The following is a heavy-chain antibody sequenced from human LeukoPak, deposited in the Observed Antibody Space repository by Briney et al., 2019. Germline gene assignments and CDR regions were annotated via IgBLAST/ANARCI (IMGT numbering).Heavy chain of an antibody. CDR2: IYHSGST. V-gene: IGHV4-38-2*02. CDR3: AVRGVVVVATTAFDI. Sequence: SETLSLTCTVSGYPITSGSYWGWVRQPPGKGLEWIANIYHSGSTYYNPSLKSRVTISVDTSKNQFSLKLSSVTTPDTAVYYCAVRGVVVVATTAFDIWGQGTMVTVSS. D-gene: IGHD5-12*01. CDR1: GYPITSGSY. J-gene: IGHJ3*02.